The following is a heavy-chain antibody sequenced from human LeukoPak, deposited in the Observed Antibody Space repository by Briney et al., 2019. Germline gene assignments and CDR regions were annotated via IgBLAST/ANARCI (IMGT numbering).Heavy chain of an antibody. CDR3: TTSAYDFWSGYSYPDY. CDR2: IKSNTDDGKT. V-gene: IGHV3-15*01. CDR1: GFTFYNSW. Sequence: GGSVRLSCAASGFTFYNSWMHWVRQAPGQGLEWVGCIKSNTDDGKTDYAAQVKGTITISTYDTKNTMDLQMNRLNTEDTSDYYCTTSAYDFWSGYSYPDYWGQGTLVTVSS. D-gene: IGHD3-3*01. J-gene: IGHJ4*02.